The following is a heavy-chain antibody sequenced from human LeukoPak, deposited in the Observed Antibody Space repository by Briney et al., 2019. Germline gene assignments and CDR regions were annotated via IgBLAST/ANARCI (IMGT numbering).Heavy chain of an antibody. CDR1: GGSISSSSYY. D-gene: IGHD3-10*01. Sequence: SETLSLTCTVSGGSISSSSYYWGWIRQPPGKGLEWIGSIYYSGSTYYNPSLKSRVTISVDTSKNQFSLKLSSVTAADTAVYYCARERLLWFGELSNWFDPWGQGTLVTVSS. CDR2: IYYSGST. CDR3: ARERLLWFGELSNWFDP. J-gene: IGHJ5*02. V-gene: IGHV4-39*07.